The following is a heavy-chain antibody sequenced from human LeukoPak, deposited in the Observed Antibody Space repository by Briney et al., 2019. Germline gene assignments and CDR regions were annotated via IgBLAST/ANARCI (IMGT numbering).Heavy chain of an antibody. CDR2: IKSKTDGETA. CDR3: TTAPSGYAYMNGWHLDY. J-gene: IGHJ4*02. V-gene: IGHV3-15*01. D-gene: IGHD5-18*01. CDR1: GFTFNYAW. Sequence: PGGSLRLSCAASGFTFNYAWMSWVRQAPGKGLEWVGRIKSKTDGETADYAAPVKGRFTISRDDSKNTLYLQMNSLKTEDTALYYCTTAPSGYAYMNGWHLDYWGQGALVTVSS.